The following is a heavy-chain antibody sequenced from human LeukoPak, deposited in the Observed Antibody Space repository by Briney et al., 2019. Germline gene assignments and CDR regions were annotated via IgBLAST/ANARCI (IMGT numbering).Heavy chain of an antibody. Sequence: ASETLSLTCTVSGGSISSYYWSWIRQPAGKGLEWIGRIYTSGSTNYNPSLKSRVTISVDTSKNQFSLKLSSVTAADTAVYYCARARITMVRGVIREFDYWGQGTLVTVSS. CDR3: ARARITMVRGVIREFDY. V-gene: IGHV4-4*07. D-gene: IGHD3-10*01. CDR2: IYTSGST. CDR1: GGSISSYY. J-gene: IGHJ4*02.